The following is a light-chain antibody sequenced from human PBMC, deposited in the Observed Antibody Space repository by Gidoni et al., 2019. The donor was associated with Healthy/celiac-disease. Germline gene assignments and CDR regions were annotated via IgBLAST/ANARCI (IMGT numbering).Light chain of an antibody. Sequence: DSVTTQSPLPRTVTPGEPAPISCRSSQSLLHRNGYNYLDWYLQKPGQSPQLLIYLGSNRASGVPDRFSGSGSGTDFTLTISRVEAEDVGVYYCLQDLQTRWTFGQGTKVEIK. CDR2: LGS. V-gene: IGKV2-28*01. CDR1: QSLLHRNGYNY. J-gene: IGKJ1*01. CDR3: LQDLQTRWT.